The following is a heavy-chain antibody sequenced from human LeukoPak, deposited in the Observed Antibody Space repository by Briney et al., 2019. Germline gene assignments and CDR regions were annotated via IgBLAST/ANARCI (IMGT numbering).Heavy chain of an antibody. CDR2: IYISGST. Sequence: SETLSLTCTVSGGSINSGSYYWSWIRQPAGKGLEWIGRIYISGSTNYNPSLKSRVTISLDTSKNQFSLKLSSVTAADTAMYYCARGYCSGGTCYELDYWGQGTLVTVSS. J-gene: IGHJ4*02. V-gene: IGHV4-61*02. D-gene: IGHD2-15*01. CDR3: ARGYCSGGTCYELDY. CDR1: GGSINSGSYY.